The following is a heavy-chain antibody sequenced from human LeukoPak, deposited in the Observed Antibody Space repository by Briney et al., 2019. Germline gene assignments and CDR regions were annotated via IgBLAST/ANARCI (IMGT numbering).Heavy chain of an antibody. CDR1: GFTFSSNG. CDR3: AKRGPIYTSSPGNYFDY. Sequence: GGSLRLSCAASGFTFSSNGMSWVRQAPGKGLEWVANIWHDGSAKYYVDSVKGRFTISRDNAKNSLYLQMNSLRVEDTAIYYCAKRGPIYTSSPGNYFDYWGQGTLVTVSS. CDR2: IWHDGSAK. V-gene: IGHV3-7*03. D-gene: IGHD6-6*01. J-gene: IGHJ4*02.